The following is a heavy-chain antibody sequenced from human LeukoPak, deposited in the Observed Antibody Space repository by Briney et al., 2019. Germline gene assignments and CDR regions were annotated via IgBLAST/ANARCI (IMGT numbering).Heavy chain of an antibody. CDR2: INHGGST. Sequence: SETLSLTCAVHGGTFSGYFWSWIRQPPGKGLEWIGEINHGGSTNYIPSLKSRVTISVDTSKNQFSLKLSSVTAADTAVYYCARGAQLGPYSFDYWGQGTLVTVSS. V-gene: IGHV4-34*01. D-gene: IGHD6-13*01. J-gene: IGHJ4*02. CDR3: ARGAQLGPYSFDY. CDR1: GGTFSGYF.